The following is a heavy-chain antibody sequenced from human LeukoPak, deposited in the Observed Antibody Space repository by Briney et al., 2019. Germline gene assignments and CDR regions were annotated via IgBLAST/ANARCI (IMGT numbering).Heavy chain of an antibody. CDR1: GGSISSYY. J-gene: IGHJ4*02. CDR3: ARHYYGSSGYPTPLYYFDY. D-gene: IGHD3-22*01. Sequence: PSETLSLTCTASGGSISSYYWSWIRQPPGKGLEWIGYIYYSGSTNYNPSLKSRLTISVDTSKNQFSLKLSSVTAADTAVFYCARHYYGSSGYPTPLYYFDYWGQGTLVTVSS. CDR2: IYYSGST. V-gene: IGHV4-59*08.